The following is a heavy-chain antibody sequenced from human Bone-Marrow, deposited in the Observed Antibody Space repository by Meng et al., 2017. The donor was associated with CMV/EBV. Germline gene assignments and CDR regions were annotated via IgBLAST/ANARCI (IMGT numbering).Heavy chain of an antibody. D-gene: IGHD3-3*01. J-gene: IGHJ6*01. V-gene: IGHV3-30*02. Sequence: GGSVGLSWAASGLTLSTYGMNWVRQAPGKGLEWVAFIRYDGSNKYYADSVKGRFTISRDNSKNTLYLQMNSLRAEDTAVYYCSKDGYFWSGYPRGMAVWGPGHTVHCSS. CDR3: SKDGYFWSGYPRGMAV. CDR2: IRYDGSNK. CDR1: GLTLSTYG.